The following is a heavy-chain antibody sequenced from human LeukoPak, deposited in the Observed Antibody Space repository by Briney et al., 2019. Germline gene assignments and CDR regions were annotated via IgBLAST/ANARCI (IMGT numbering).Heavy chain of an antibody. CDR3: ARDFRTQLDGYSPPYLFDY. CDR1: AFTFSRYS. D-gene: IGHD5-24*01. Sequence: GGSLRLSCEASAFTFSRYSMSSVRQAPEKGLEWVSSIDSSTSHIYYADSVKGRFTISRDNAKNSLYLQVSSQGAEDTALYYCARDFRTQLDGYSPPYLFDYWGQGALVTVS. V-gene: IGHV3-21*01. CDR2: IDSSTSHI. J-gene: IGHJ4*02.